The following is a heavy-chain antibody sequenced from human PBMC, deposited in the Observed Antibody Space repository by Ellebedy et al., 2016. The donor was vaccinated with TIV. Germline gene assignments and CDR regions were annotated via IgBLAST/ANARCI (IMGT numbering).Heavy chain of an antibody. D-gene: IGHD1-26*01. CDR2: IKPDGSEE. Sequence: GGSLRLXXGASGFTFSSYAMSWVRQAPGKGLEWVANIKPDGSEEYFVDSVKGRFTISRDNAKNSLYLQMTSLRAEDTAVYYCARGSGSYFVHWGQGTLVTVSS. V-gene: IGHV3-7*04. CDR3: ARGSGSYFVH. CDR1: GFTFSSYA. J-gene: IGHJ4*02.